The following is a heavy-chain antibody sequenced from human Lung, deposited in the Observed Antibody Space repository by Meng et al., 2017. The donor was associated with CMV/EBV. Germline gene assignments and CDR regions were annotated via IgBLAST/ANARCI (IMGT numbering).Heavy chain of an antibody. V-gene: IGHV1-18*01. D-gene: IGHD6-13*01. J-gene: IGHJ5*02. CDR1: GYTFSRHG. CDR2: ISAYNGNT. Sequence: QVQRVQSGAEVTKPGTSVKVSCETSGYTFSRHGINWVRQAPGQGLEWMGWISAYNGNTNYAQKLQGRVTMTTDTSTSTAYMELRSLRSDDTAVYYCAASSSSWYQNWFDPWGQGTLVTVSS. CDR3: AASSSSWYQNWFDP.